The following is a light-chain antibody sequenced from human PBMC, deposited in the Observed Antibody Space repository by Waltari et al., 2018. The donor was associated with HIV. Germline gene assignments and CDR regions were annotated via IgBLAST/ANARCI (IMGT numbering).Light chain of an antibody. J-gene: IGKJ3*01. CDR3: QQSYSGLT. CDR1: QTISTY. CDR2: AAS. Sequence: IQMTQSPSALSAALGDRVIITCRSSQTISTYVNWYQQKPGRAPNLLIYAASTLHDGVASRFSGSGSGTEFNLTINSLQVVDFAVYYCQQSYSGLTFGPGTKVDV. V-gene: IGKV1-39*01.